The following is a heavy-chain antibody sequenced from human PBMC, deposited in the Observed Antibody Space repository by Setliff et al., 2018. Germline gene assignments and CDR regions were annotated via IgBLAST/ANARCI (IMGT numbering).Heavy chain of an antibody. Sequence: RASVKVSCKASGDTFRSYGISWVRQAPGQGLEWMGGTIPMFGSTSYAQKFQGRVTIITDESTTTAFMQLSSLRSDDTAVYYCVREGVDSRSSTDYRYYMDVWGKGTTVTVSS. V-gene: IGHV1-69*05. CDR3: VREGVDSRSSTDYRYYMDV. J-gene: IGHJ6*03. D-gene: IGHD3-22*01. CDR1: GDTFRSYG. CDR2: TIPMFGST.